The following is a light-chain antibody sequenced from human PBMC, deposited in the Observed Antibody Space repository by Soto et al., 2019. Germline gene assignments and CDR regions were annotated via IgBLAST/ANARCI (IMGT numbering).Light chain of an antibody. J-gene: IGKJ4*01. CDR2: NAS. V-gene: IGKV3-11*01. CDR3: QVRGSGPPELT. Sequence: ETVLTQSPATLSLSPGERATLSCRASESVSNSLAWYQHKPGQAPRLLIYNASNRATGIPGRFSGSGSGTDFTLTISSLEPEDFGVYYCQVRGSGPPELTFGGGTKVEIK. CDR1: ESVSNS.